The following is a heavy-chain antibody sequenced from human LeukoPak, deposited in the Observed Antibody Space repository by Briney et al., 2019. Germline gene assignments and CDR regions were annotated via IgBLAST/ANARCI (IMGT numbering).Heavy chain of an antibody. CDR2: ISAYSGYT. CDR1: GYTFTSYA. CDR3: ARDAVSTTTAGGIDY. V-gene: IGHV1-18*01. J-gene: IGHJ4*02. Sequence: ASVKVSCKASGYTFTSYAISWVRQAPGQGLEWIGWISAYSGYTHYAQKIQGRVTVTTEASTSTAYMELRSLTSYDTAVYYCARDAVSTTTAGGIDYWGQGTLFTVSS. D-gene: IGHD5/OR15-5a*01.